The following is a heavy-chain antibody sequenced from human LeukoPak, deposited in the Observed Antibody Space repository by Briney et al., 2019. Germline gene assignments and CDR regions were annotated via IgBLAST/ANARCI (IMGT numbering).Heavy chain of an antibody. CDR2: INHSGST. D-gene: IGHD1-1*01. V-gene: IGHV4-34*01. CDR3: ASPGTAERTGFDP. Sequence: NPSETLSLTCAVYGGSFSGYYWSWIRQPPGKGLEWIGEINHSGSTNYNPSLKSRVTISVDTSKNQFSLKLSSVTAADTAVYYCASPGTAERTGFDPWGQGTLVTVSS. J-gene: IGHJ5*02. CDR1: GGSFSGYY.